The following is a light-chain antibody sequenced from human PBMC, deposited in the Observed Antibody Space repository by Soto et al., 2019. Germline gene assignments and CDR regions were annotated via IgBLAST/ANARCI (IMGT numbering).Light chain of an antibody. CDR1: QSVSSN. CDR2: DAY. V-gene: IGKV3-15*01. CDR3: LHYKNWPSWT. J-gene: IGKJ1*01. Sequence: EIVMTQSPATLSVSPGERATLSCRASQSVSSNLAWHQQKPGQAPRLLIYDAYTRATGVPARFSGSGFGTEFTLTISSLQSEDFAVYYCLHYKNWPSWTFGQGTKVEIK.